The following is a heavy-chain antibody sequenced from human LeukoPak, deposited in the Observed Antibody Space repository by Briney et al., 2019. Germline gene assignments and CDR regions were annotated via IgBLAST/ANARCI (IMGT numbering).Heavy chain of an antibody. J-gene: IGHJ4*02. CDR1: GFTFSSYW. Sequence: GGSLRLSCTASGFTFSSYWMNWVRQAPGKGLEWVANIKQDGSEKYYADSVKGRFTISRDNSKNTLYLQMNSLRAEDTAVYYCAKQISSSWYYFDYWGQGTLVTVSS. CDR2: IKQDGSEK. V-gene: IGHV3-7*02. D-gene: IGHD6-13*01. CDR3: AKQISSSWYYFDY.